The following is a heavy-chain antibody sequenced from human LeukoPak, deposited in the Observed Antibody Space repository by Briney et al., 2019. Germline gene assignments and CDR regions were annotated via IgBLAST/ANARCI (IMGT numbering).Heavy chain of an antibody. J-gene: IGHJ4*02. D-gene: IGHD6-19*01. V-gene: IGHV3-30-3*02. Sequence: GRSLRLSCSASGFTFSSYPMHWVRQAPGKGLEGVAVISYDGSNKYYADSVKGRFTISRDNSKNTLDLQMNSLRAEDTAVYYCAKDQSAGWYSDCWGQGTLVTVSS. CDR2: ISYDGSNK. CDR1: GFTFSSYP. CDR3: AKDQSAGWYSDC.